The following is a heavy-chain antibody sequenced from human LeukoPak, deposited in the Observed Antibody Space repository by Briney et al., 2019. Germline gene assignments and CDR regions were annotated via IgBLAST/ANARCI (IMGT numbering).Heavy chain of an antibody. CDR1: GFTFSSYG. J-gene: IGHJ5*02. V-gene: IGHV3-53*01. CDR3: GRDVGP. CDR2: IYSGGTT. Sequence: GRSLRLSCAASGFTFSSYGMHWVRQAPGKGLEWVSVIYSGGTTYYANSVKGRFTISRDSSKNTMYLQMNSLRVEDTAMYYCGRDVGPWGQGTLVTVSS.